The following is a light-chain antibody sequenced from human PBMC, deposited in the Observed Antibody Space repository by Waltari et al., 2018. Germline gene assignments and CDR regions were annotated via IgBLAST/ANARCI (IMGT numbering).Light chain of an antibody. CDR3: HQYGESPRA. V-gene: IGKV3-20*01. Sequence: EYVLTQSPATLSLSPGERPTLSCRVSQSVSSSYLAWYQQNPGQPPRLLIYGGSIRATGIPDRFSGSGSGTDFTLTISRLEPEDFAVYYCHQYGESPRAFGPGTKVEVK. CDR1: QSVSSSY. CDR2: GGS. J-gene: IGKJ1*01.